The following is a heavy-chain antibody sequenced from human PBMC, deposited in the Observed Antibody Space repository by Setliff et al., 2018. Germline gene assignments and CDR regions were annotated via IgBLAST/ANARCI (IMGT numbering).Heavy chain of an antibody. J-gene: IGHJ5*01. CDR1: GYTFTDYY. CDR3: TRSSSYGMRYWFDS. D-gene: IGHD2-2*01. Sequence: SVKVSCKASGYTFTDYYMHWVRQAPGQGLEWMGWINPNSGGTNYAQKFQGRVTMTRDTSMSTVYMELTRLTSDDTAVYYCTRSSSYGMRYWFDSWGQGPLVTVSS. V-gene: IGHV1-2*02. CDR2: INPNSGGT.